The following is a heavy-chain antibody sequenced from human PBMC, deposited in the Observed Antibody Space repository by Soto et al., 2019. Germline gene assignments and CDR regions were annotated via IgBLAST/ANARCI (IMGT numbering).Heavy chain of an antibody. J-gene: IGHJ3*02. CDR1: GFTFSNYG. D-gene: IGHD6-6*01. CDR2: ISYDGSNK. Sequence: QVQLVESGGGVVQPGRSPRLSCAASGFTFSNYGMHWVRQAPGKGLEWVAVISYDGSNKYYADSVKGRFTISRDNSKNTLSLQMHSLRVEDTAVYYCAKDRHSSSWWDGFDMWGQGTMVTVFS. CDR3: AKDRHSSSWWDGFDM. V-gene: IGHV3-30*18.